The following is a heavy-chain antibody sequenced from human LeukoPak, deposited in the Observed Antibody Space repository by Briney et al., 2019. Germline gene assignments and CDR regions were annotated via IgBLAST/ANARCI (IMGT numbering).Heavy chain of an antibody. CDR2: IYYSGST. Sequence: SETLSLTRTVSGGSISSYYWSWIRQPPGKGLEWIGYIYYSGSTNYNPSLKSRVTISVDTSKNQFSLKLSSVTAADTAVYYCARHAVPNSSENWFHHWGQVTLVTVSS. CDR1: GGSISSYY. D-gene: IGHD6-19*01. CDR3: ARHAVPNSSENWFHH. J-gene: IGHJ5*02. V-gene: IGHV4-59*08.